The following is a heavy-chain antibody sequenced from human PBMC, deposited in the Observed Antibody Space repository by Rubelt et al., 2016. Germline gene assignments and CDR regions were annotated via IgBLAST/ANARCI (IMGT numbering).Heavy chain of an antibody. CDR2: IIPILGIA. D-gene: IGHD5-24*01. V-gene: IGHV1-69*04. CDR3: ARDGYNDIWGFFDY. CDR1: GGTFSSYA. Sequence: QVQLVQSGAEVKKPGSSVKVSCKASGGTFSSYAISWVRQAPGQGLEWMGRIIPILGIAKYAQKFQGRVTITADKSTSTAYMELSSLRSEDTAVYYCARDGYNDIWGFFDYWGQGTLVTVSS. J-gene: IGHJ4*02.